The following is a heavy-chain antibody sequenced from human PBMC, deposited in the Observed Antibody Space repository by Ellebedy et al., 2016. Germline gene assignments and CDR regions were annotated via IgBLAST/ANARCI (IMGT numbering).Heavy chain of an antibody. J-gene: IGHJ4*02. Sequence: GESLKISCAASGFTFSDFSMHWVRQAPGKGLEWVSGITDGEGETHYADSVKGRFTISRDNAKNSLYLQMNSLRVEDTAVYYCARDLGVYGDYEESDYWGQGTLLTVSS. V-gene: IGHV3-21*01. CDR1: GFTFSDFS. CDR2: ITDGEGET. CDR3: ARDLGVYGDYEESDY. D-gene: IGHD4-17*01.